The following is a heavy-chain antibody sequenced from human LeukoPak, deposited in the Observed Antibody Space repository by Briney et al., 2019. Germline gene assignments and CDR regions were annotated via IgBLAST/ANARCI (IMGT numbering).Heavy chain of an antibody. V-gene: IGHV4-30-4*01. J-gene: IGHJ4*02. D-gene: IGHD3-22*01. CDR3: ARDRMHYDSSGYSGYYFDY. CDR2: IYYSGST. Sequence: SETLSLTCTVSSGSISSIHYYWSWIRQPPGKGLEWNGYIYYSGSTYYNPSLQSRVTISVDTSKNQFSLKLSSVTAADTAVYYCARDRMHYDSSGYSGYYFDYWGQGTLVTVSS. CDR1: SGSISSIHYY.